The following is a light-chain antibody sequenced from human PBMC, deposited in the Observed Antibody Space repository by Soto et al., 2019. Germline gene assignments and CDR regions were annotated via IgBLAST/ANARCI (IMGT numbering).Light chain of an antibody. V-gene: IGKV2-28*01. CDR3: MQAAQTPYT. CDR1: QSLLNSNGYTY. Sequence: EIVMTQSPLSLPATPGEPASISCRSSQSLLNSNGYTYLDWYLQKPGQSPQFLIYLVSNRSSGVHDRFSGSGSGTDFTLKISRVEAEDVGVYFCMQAAQTPYTFGQGTKLEIK. CDR2: LVS. J-gene: IGKJ2*01.